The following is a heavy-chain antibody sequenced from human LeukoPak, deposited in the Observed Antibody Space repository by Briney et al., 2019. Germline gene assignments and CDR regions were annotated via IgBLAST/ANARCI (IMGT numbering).Heavy chain of an antibody. J-gene: IGHJ2*01. Sequence: SETLSLTCTVSGGSISSSSYYWGWIRQPPGKGLEWIGYIYYSGSTNYNPSLKSRVTISVDTSKNQFSLKLSSVTAADTAVYYCARDSGVIKYGDYGWYFDLWGRGTLVTVSS. CDR1: GGSISSSSYY. D-gene: IGHD4-17*01. V-gene: IGHV4-61*01. CDR2: IYYSGST. CDR3: ARDSGVIKYGDYGWYFDL.